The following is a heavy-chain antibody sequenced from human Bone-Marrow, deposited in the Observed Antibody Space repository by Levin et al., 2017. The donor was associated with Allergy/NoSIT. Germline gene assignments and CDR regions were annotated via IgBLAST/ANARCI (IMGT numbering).Heavy chain of an antibody. CDR2: IYHNGNT. Sequence: SETLSLTCTVSGYSLSSGYYWDWIRQPPGKGLEWIGSIYHNGNTYYNPSLQSRVTISLDTSKNQFSLKLSSVAAADTAVYYCARDLKSDSIDGAFDIWGQGTMVTVSS. D-gene: IGHD2-21*02. V-gene: IGHV4-38-2*02. CDR1: GYSLSSGYY. CDR3: ARDLKSDSIDGAFDI. J-gene: IGHJ3*02.